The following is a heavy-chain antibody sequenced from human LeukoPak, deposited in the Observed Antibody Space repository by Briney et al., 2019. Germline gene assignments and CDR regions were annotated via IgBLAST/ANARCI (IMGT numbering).Heavy chain of an antibody. CDR2: IYSGGST. CDR3: VRASRIGNSYAYYFDS. D-gene: IGHD4-23*01. J-gene: IGHJ4*02. V-gene: IGHV3-53*01. Sequence: PGGSLRLSCAASGFTVSSNYMNWVRQAPGKGLEWVSIIYSGGSTYYADSVKGRFTISRDNSKNTLSLQMNSLRAEDTAVYYCVRASRIGNSYAYYFDSWGQGTLVTVSS. CDR1: GFTVSSNY.